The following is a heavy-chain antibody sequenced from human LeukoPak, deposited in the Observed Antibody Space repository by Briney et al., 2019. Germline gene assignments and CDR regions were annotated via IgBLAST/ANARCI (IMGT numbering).Heavy chain of an antibody. V-gene: IGHV3-74*01. CDR2: INDDGKIT. CDR1: GFTFRKTW. CDR3: ARDVAYGRMDV. D-gene: IGHD4-17*01. Sequence: GGSLRLSCSASGFTFRKTWMQWVRHAPGKGLVWVSQINDDGKITGYADSVKGRFTVSRDNAKNTLYLQMKSLRADDTAVYYCARDVAYGRMDVWGQGTTVTVSS. J-gene: IGHJ6*02.